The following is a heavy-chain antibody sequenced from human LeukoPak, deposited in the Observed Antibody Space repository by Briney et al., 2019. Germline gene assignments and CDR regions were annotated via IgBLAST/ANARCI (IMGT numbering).Heavy chain of an antibody. D-gene: IGHD3-3*01. CDR2: ISAYNGNT. J-gene: IGHJ6*02. CDR3: ARVPYYDFWSGSNYYYGMDV. V-gene: IGHV1-18*01. CDR1: GYTFTSYG. Sequence: ASVKVSCKASGYTFTSYGISWVRQAPGQGLEWMGWISAYNGNTNYAQKLQGRVTMTTDTSTSTAYMELRSLRSDDTAAYYCARVPYYDFWSGSNYYYGMDVWGQGTTVTVSS.